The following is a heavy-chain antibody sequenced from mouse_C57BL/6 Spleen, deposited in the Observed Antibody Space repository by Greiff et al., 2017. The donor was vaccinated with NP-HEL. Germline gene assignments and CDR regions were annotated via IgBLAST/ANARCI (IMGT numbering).Heavy chain of an antibody. Sequence: EVQRVESGGGLVKPGGSLKLSCAASGFTFSSYTMSWVRQTPEKRLEWVATISGGGGNTYYPDSVKGRFTISRDNAKNTLYLQMSSLRSEDTALYYCARGLTGDYWGQGTTLTVSS. V-gene: IGHV5-9*01. CDR2: ISGGGGNT. CDR3: ARGLTGDY. CDR1: GFTFSSYT. D-gene: IGHD1-1*01. J-gene: IGHJ2*01.